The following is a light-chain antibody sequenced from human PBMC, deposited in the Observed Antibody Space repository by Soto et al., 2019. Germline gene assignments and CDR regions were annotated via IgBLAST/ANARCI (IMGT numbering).Light chain of an antibody. V-gene: IGKV3-20*01. CDR2: GAS. J-gene: IGKJ1*01. Sequence: TQSPATLSVSPGDRATLSCRASQSVSSSYLAWYQQKPGQAPRLLIYGASSRATGIPDRFSGSGSGTDFTLTISRLEPEDFAVYYCQQYGNSAWTFGQGTKVDIK. CDR1: QSVSSSY. CDR3: QQYGNSAWT.